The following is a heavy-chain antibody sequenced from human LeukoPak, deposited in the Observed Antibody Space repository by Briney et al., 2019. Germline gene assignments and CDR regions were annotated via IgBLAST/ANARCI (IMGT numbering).Heavy chain of an antibody. CDR3: ARGLDFWSGYHFDY. CDR1: GGSFSGYY. J-gene: IGHJ4*02. D-gene: IGHD3-3*01. Sequence: SETLSLTCAVYGGSFSGYYWSWIRQPPGKGLDWIGEINHSGSTNYNPSLKSRVTISVDTSKNQFSLKLSSVTAADTAVYYCARGLDFWSGYHFDYWGQGTLVTVSS. V-gene: IGHV4-34*01. CDR2: INHSGST.